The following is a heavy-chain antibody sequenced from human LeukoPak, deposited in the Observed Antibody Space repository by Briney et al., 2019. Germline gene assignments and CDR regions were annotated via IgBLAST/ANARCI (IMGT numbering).Heavy chain of an antibody. CDR2: INHSGST. CDR1: GGFFSGYY. V-gene: IGHV4-34*01. J-gene: IGHJ4*02. Sequence: PSETLSLTCALYGGFFSGYYWSWIRQPPGKGLEWIGEINHSGSTNYNPSLKSRVTISVDTSKNQFSLKLSSVTAADTAVYYCARAPHYDFWSGYGYYFDYWGQGTLVTVSS. D-gene: IGHD3-3*01. CDR3: ARAPHYDFWSGYGYYFDY.